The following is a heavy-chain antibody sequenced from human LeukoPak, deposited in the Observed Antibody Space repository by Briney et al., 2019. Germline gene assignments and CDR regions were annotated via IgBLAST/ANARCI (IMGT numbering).Heavy chain of an antibody. D-gene: IGHD3-22*01. CDR2: ISGSGGST. V-gene: IGHV3-23*01. CDR1: GFTFSSYA. CDR3: AKGVTMIVVVKYYMDV. Sequence: GGSLRLSCAASGFTFSSYAMSWVRQAPGKGLEWVSAISGSGGSTYYADSVKGRFTISRDNSKNTLYLQMNSLRAEDTAVYYCAKGVTMIVVVKYYMDVWGKGTTVTVSS. J-gene: IGHJ6*03.